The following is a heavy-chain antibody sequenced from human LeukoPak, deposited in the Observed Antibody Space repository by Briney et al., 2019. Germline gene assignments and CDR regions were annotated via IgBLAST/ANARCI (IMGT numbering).Heavy chain of an antibody. V-gene: IGHV4-39*01. CDR3: ASKGVDTTMVTPEYFQH. J-gene: IGHJ1*01. D-gene: IGHD5-18*01. CDR2: IYYSGST. Sequence: PSETLSLTCTVSGGSISSSSYYWGWIRQPPGKGLEWIGTIYYSGSTYYNPSLKSRVTISVDTSKKQFSLKLSSVTAADTAVYYCASKGVDTTMVTPEYFQHWGQGTLVTVSS. CDR1: GGSISSSSYY.